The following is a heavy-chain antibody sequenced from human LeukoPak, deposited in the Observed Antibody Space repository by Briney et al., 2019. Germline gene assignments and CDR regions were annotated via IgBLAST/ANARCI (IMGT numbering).Heavy chain of an antibody. CDR1: GFTFSRSA. D-gene: IGHD5-12*01. V-gene: IGHV3-30*18. J-gene: IGHJ4*02. CDR2: ISHDGSNT. Sequence: GGSLRLSCAASGFTFSRSAVHWVRQAPGKGLEWVAVISHDGSNTDYTDSVKGRFTISRDNSKNTLYLQMNSLRAKDTAVYYCAKEMKPWMHFDYWGQGTLVTVSS. CDR3: AKEMKPWMHFDY.